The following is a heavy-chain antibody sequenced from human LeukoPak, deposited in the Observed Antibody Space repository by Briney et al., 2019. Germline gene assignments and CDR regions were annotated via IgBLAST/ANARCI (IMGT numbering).Heavy chain of an antibody. CDR3: AKDQYSAEGASDY. V-gene: IGHV3-30*18. CDR2: IKHVGTIK. Sequence: GGSLRLSCAASGFTFSSYGMHWARQAPGKGLEWVAVIKHVGTIKYYADSVQGRFTISRDNSKNTLYLQMNSLRAEDTGVYYCAKDQYSAEGASDYWGQGTLVTVSS. CDR1: GFTFSSYG. D-gene: IGHD5-12*01. J-gene: IGHJ4*02.